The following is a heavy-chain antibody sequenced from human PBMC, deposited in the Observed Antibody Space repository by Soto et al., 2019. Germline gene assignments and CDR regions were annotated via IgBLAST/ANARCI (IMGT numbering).Heavy chain of an antibody. CDR3: AKDLFPTSGQRFFFES. J-gene: IGHJ4*02. Sequence: PGGSLRLSCAASGFTFSTYAMTWDRQAPGRGLEWVSTILHDETPFYTDSVKGRFTISRDNVRGTLYLQMNGLRVEDAALYFCAKDLFPTSGQRFFFESWGQGSLVTVSS. V-gene: IGHV3-23*01. CDR1: GFTFSTYA. CDR2: ILHDETP. D-gene: IGHD2-21*01.